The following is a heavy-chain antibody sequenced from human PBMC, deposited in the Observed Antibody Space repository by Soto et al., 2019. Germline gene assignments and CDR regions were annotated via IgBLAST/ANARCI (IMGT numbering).Heavy chain of an antibody. CDR2: ISYDGSNK. CDR3: ARDEGCSGGSCHARVYYYYYYGMDV. D-gene: IGHD2-15*01. CDR1: GFTFSSYA. V-gene: IGHV3-30-3*01. J-gene: IGHJ6*02. Sequence: GGSLRLSCAASGFTFSSYAMHWVRQAPGKGLEWVAVISYDGSNKYYADSVKGRFTISRDNSKNTLYLQMNSRRDEDTAVYYCARDEGCSGGSCHARVYYYYYYGMDVWGQGTTVTVSS.